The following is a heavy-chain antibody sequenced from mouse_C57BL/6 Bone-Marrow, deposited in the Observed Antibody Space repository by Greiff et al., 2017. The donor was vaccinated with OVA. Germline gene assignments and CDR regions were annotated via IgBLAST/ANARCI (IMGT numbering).Heavy chain of an antibody. CDR1: GFTFSDYY. D-gene: IGHD2-4*01. CDR3: ARQIYYDYDGGFAY. J-gene: IGHJ3*01. Sequence: EVMLVESGGGLVQPGGSLKLSCAASGFTFSDYYMYWVRQTPEKRLEWVAYISNGGGSTYYPDTVKGRFTISRDNAKNTLYLQMSRLKSEDTAMYYCARQIYYDYDGGFAYWGQGTLVTVSA. CDR2: ISNGGGST. V-gene: IGHV5-12*01.